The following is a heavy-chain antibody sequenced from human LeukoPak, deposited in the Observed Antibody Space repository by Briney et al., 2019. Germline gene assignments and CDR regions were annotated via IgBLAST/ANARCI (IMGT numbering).Heavy chain of an antibody. D-gene: IGHD1-26*01. V-gene: IGHV3-23*01. Sequence: GGSLRLSCAASGFTFSSYAMSWVRQAPGKGLEWVSAISGSGGSTYYADSVKGRFTISRDNSKNTLYLQMNSLRAEDTAVYYCAKGPRVGATSGYNFDYWGQGTLVTVSS. CDR2: ISGSGGST. CDR3: AKGPRVGATSGYNFDY. CDR1: GFTFSSYA. J-gene: IGHJ4*02.